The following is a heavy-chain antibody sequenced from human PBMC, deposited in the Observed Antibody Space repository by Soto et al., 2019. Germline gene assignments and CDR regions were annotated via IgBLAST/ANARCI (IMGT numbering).Heavy chain of an antibody. J-gene: IGHJ5*02. V-gene: IGHV4-34*01. CDR2: INHSGTT. CDR1: GGPFSGYC. Sequence: QVQLQQWGAGLLKPSETLSLTCAVYGGPFSGYCWSWIRQPPGKGLEWIGEINHSGTTNYNPSLKGRVTVSVDTSKNQFYLRLTCVTAEDTAVYYCARGRSYYGSGSLDWFAPWGQGPLVTVSS. CDR3: ARGRSYYGSGSLDWFAP. D-gene: IGHD3-10*01.